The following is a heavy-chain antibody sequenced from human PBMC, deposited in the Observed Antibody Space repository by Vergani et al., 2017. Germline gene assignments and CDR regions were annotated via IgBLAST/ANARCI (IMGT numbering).Heavy chain of an antibody. CDR2: INPNSGGT. CDR1: GYTFTGYY. D-gene: IGHD2-2*01. CDR3: ARVSCSSTSCDLGPVDY. Sequence: QVQLVQSGAEVKKPGASVKVACKASGYTFTGYYMHWVRQAPGQGLEWMGWINPNSGGTNYAQKFQGRVTMTRDTSISTAYMELSRLRSDDTAVYYCARVSCSSTSCDLGPVDYWGQGTLVTVSS. V-gene: IGHV1-2*02. J-gene: IGHJ4*02.